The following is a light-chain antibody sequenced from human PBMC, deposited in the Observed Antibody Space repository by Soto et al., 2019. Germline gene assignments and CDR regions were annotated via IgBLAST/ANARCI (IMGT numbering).Light chain of an antibody. CDR2: EVS. V-gene: IGLV2-8*01. CDR1: SSDIVAYIY. CDR3: SSYAASNTFV. Sequence: SVLAQPPSASGSPGQSFTISCTGTSSDIVAYIYVSWYQQHPGKAPKLMISEVSRRPSGVPERFSGSKSGNTASLTVSGLQAEDDDHYYCSSYAASNTFVFGTGPKVTVL. J-gene: IGLJ1*01.